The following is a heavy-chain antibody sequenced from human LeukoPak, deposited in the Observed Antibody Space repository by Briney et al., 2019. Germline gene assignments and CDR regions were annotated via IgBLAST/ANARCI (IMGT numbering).Heavy chain of an antibody. Sequence: SETLSLTCAVYGGSFSGYYWSWIRQPPGKGLEWIGEINHSGSTNYNPSLKSRVTISVDTSKNQFSLKLSSVTAADTAVYYCARVEGWGSTSPNPFDYWGQGTLVTVSS. CDR2: INHSGST. V-gene: IGHV4-34*01. J-gene: IGHJ4*02. CDR3: ARVEGWGSTSPNPFDY. D-gene: IGHD2-2*01. CDR1: GGSFSGYY.